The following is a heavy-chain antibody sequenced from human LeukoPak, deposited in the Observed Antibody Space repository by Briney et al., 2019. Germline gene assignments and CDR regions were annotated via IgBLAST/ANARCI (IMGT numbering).Heavy chain of an antibody. CDR3: ARERGDNYESSGYKDY. V-gene: IGHV4-38-2*02. J-gene: IGHJ4*02. Sequence: PSETLSLTCTVSGYPISSGYYWGWIRQPPGKGLEWLGGIYHSGNPYYNPSLESRVIISVDTSKNQFSLKLSSVTDADTAVYYCARERGDNYESSGYKDYWGQGTLVTVSS. CDR2: IYHSGNP. D-gene: IGHD3-22*01. CDR1: GYPISSGYY.